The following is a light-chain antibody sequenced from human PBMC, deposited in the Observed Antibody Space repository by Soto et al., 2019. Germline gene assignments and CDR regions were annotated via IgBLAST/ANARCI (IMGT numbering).Light chain of an antibody. J-gene: IGKJ2*01. Sequence: DIQMTQSPSSLSASVGHRVTITCRASQSISSYLNWYQQKPGKAPKLLINAASSLQSGVPSRFSGSGSGTDFTLTISSLQPEDFATYYCQQRDTFGQGTKLEIK. CDR1: QSISSY. V-gene: IGKV1-39*01. CDR2: AAS. CDR3: QQRDT.